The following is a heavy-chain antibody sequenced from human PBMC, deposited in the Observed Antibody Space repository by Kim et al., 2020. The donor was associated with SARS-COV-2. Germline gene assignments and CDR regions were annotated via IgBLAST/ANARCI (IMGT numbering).Heavy chain of an antibody. V-gene: IGHV3-49*04. D-gene: IGHD3-3*01. CDR1: GFTFGDYA. Sequence: GGSLRLSCTASGFTFGDYAMSWVRQAPGKGLEWVGFIRSKAYGGTTEYAASVKGRFTISRDDSKSIAYLQMNSLKTEDTAVYYCTRLYYDFWSGYYDYWG. CDR3: TRLYYDFWSGYYDY. CDR2: IRSKAYGGTT. J-gene: IGHJ4*01.